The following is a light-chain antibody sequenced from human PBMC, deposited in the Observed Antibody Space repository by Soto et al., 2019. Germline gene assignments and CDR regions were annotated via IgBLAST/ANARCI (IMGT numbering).Light chain of an antibody. CDR2: AAS. CDR1: QGIRSW. Sequence: DIQMTQSPSSVSASVGCRCTITCRASQGIRSWLAWYQQKQGKAPKLLIYAASSLQSGVPSRLRGSGYGTDLTLTISSMQTEDFATYYCQQANSFPLTFGGGTKVDIK. CDR3: QQANSFPLT. V-gene: IGKV1-12*01. J-gene: IGKJ4*01.